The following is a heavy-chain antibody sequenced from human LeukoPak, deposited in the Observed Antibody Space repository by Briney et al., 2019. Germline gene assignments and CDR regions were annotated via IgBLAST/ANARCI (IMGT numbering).Heavy chain of an antibody. D-gene: IGHD6-25*01. CDR1: GFTFDDYA. CDR2: ISWNSGTI. CDR3: AKDLRAAPVDAFDI. Sequence: GGSLRLSCAASGFTFDDYAMHWVRQAPGKGLEWVSGISWNSGTIGYADSVKGRFTISRDNAKNSLYLEMNSLRPEDTALYYWAKDLRAAPVDAFDIWGQGTMVIVSS. J-gene: IGHJ3*02. V-gene: IGHV3-9*01.